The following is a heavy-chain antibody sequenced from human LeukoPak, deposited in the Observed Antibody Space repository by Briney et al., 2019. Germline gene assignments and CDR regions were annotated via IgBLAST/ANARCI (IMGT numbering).Heavy chain of an antibody. D-gene: IGHD1-26*01. CDR2: ISSSSSYI. CDR1: GFTFSSYS. CDR3: ARGGVGVTLISWSDY. J-gene: IGHJ4*02. V-gene: IGHV3-21*01. Sequence: GGSLRLSCAASGFTFSSYSMNWVRQAPGKGLEWVSSISSSSSYIYYADSVKGRFTISRDNAKNSLYLQMNSLRAEDTAVYYCARGGVGVTLISWSDYWGQGTLVTVSS.